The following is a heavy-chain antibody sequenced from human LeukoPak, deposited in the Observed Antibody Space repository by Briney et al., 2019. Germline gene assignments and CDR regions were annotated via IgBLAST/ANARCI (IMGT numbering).Heavy chain of an antibody. J-gene: IGHJ4*02. CDR2: ISGSGGST. V-gene: IGHV3-23*01. CDR3: AKVKTVFEYSSSPGDY. CDR1: GFTFSSYA. D-gene: IGHD6-6*01. Sequence: GGSLRLSCAASGFTFSSYAMSWVRQAPGKGLEWVSAISGSGGSTYYADSVKGRFTISRDNSKNTLYLQMNSLRAEDTAVYYCAKVKTVFEYSSSPGDYWGQGTLVTVSS.